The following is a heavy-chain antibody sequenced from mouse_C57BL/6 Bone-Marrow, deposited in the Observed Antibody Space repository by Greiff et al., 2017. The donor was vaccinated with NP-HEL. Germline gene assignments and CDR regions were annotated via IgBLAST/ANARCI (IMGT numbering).Heavy chain of an antibody. V-gene: IGHV1-22*01. CDR1: GYTFTYYN. CDR2: INPNNGGT. CDR3: ATSYYYGSSPYYFDY. D-gene: IGHD1-1*01. Sequence: VQLQQSGPELVKPGASVKMSCKASGYTFTYYNMHWVKQSHGKSLEWIGYINPNNGGTSYNQKFKGKATLTVNKSSSTAYMELRSLTSEDSAVYYCATSYYYGSSPYYFDYWGQGTTLTVSS. J-gene: IGHJ2*01.